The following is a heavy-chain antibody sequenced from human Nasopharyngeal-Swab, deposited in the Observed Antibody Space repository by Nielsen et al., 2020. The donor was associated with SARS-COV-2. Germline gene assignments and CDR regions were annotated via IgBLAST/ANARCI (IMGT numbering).Heavy chain of an antibody. D-gene: IGHD4-17*01. CDR2: IYYSGST. J-gene: IGHJ6*03. Sequence: GSLRLSCTVSGGSVSSDSYYWSWIRQPPGKGLEWIGYIYYSGSTNYNPSLKSRVTISVDTSKNQFSLKLSSVTAADTAVYYCARVRYGDSTGYYYYYMDVWGKGTTVTVSS. V-gene: IGHV4-61*01. CDR1: GGSVSSDSYY. CDR3: ARVRYGDSTGYYYYYMDV.